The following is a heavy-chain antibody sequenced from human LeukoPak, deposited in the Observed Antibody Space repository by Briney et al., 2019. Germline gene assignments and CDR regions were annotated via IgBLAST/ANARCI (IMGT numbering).Heavy chain of an antibody. V-gene: IGHV1-18*01. D-gene: IGHD5-24*01. Sequence: ASVKVSCKASTYTFTSYGISWVRQAPGQGLEWMGWISAYNGNTNYAQKLQGRVTMTTDTSTSTAYMELRSLRSDDTAVYYCARVSERWLHVEPIFDYWGQGTLVTVSS. CDR1: TYTFTSYG. CDR2: ISAYNGNT. CDR3: ARVSERWLHVEPIFDY. J-gene: IGHJ4*02.